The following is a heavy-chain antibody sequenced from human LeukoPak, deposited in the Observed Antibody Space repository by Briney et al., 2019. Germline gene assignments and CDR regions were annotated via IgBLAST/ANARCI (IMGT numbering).Heavy chain of an antibody. V-gene: IGHV3-74*01. Sequence: GGSLRLSCVASGFTFSSYWMHWVRQVPGKGLVWASRINSDGSSIAYADSVKGRFTISRDNGKDTLYLQMNSLRAEDTGVYYCAALDHGHDYWGQGTLVTVSS. CDR1: GFTFSSYW. CDR3: AALDHGHDY. CDR2: INSDGSSI. J-gene: IGHJ4*02.